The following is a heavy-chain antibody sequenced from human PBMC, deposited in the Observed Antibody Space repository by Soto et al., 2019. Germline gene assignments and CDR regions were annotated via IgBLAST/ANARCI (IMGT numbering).Heavy chain of an antibody. CDR2: IYPGDSDT. J-gene: IGHJ6*02. CDR1: GYSFTSYW. V-gene: IGHV5-51*01. D-gene: IGHD6-19*01. CDR3: ARHDGYSSGWYPVAV. Sequence: PGESLKISCKGSGYSFTSYWIGWVRQMPGKGLEWMGIIYPGDSDTRYSPSFQGQVTISADKSISTAYLQWSSLKASDTAMYYCARHDGYSSGWYPVAVWGQGTTVTVSS.